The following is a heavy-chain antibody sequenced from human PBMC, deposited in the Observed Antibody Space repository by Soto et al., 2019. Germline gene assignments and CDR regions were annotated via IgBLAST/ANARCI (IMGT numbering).Heavy chain of an antibody. Sequence: EVQLLESGGGLVQPGGSLRLSCAASGCTFSSYAMKWVRQAPGKGLEWVSLIGESGTPTYYADSVKGRFTISRDNSGNTLFLEMYSLRAEDTAVYYCARYIPGVRYYGMDVWGQGTPVTVSS. D-gene: IGHD2-2*01. CDR3: ARYIPGVRYYGMDV. CDR1: GCTFSSYA. V-gene: IGHV3-23*01. J-gene: IGHJ6*02. CDR2: IGESGTPT.